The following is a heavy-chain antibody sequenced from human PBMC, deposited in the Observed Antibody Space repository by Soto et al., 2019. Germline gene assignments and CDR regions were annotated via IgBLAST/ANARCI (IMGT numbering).Heavy chain of an antibody. D-gene: IGHD3-3*01. V-gene: IGHV1-18*01. J-gene: IGHJ5*02. CDR1: GGTFSSYA. Sequence: ASVKVSCPASGGTFSSYAISWVRQAPGQGLEWMGWISAYNGNTNYAQRLQGRVTMTTDTSTSTAYMELRSLRSDDTAVYYCARAGPDGVLEWRQEDPWGKGTLVTV. CDR2: ISAYNGNT. CDR3: ARAGPDGVLEWRQEDP.